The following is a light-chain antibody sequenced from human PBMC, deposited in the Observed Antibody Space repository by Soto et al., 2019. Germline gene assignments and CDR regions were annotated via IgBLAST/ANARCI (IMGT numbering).Light chain of an antibody. V-gene: IGKV3-15*01. Sequence: EIVMTQSPATLSVSPGERVTLSCRASQSVNNKLVWYQQKPGQAPRRLIYDASIRATGVPARFSGSGSGTEFTLTISSLQSEDIAIYYCQQYNNWPPITFGQGTRLEIK. CDR3: QQYNNWPPIT. J-gene: IGKJ5*01. CDR2: DAS. CDR1: QSVNNK.